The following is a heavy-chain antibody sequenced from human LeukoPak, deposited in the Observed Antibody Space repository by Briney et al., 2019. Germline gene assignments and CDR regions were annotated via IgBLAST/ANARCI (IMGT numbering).Heavy chain of an antibody. V-gene: IGHV4-59*12. CDR1: GGSISTYY. CDR2: IYYSGST. Sequence: SETLSLTCTVSGGSISTYYWSWIRQPPGKGLEWIGYIYYSGSTNYNPSLKSRVTISVDTSKNRLSLKLSSVTAADTAVYYCGLFYSYYGLDVWGQGTTVTVSS. J-gene: IGHJ6*02. CDR3: GLFYSYYGLDV.